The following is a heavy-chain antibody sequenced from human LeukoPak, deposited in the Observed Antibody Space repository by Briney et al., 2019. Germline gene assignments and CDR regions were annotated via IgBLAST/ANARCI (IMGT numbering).Heavy chain of an antibody. CDR2: ISWNSDSI. CDR1: GFTFDDYA. CDR3: AKDSTVGSGYYYAPFDS. V-gene: IGHV3-9*01. D-gene: IGHD3-22*01. Sequence: GRSLRLSCAASGFTFDDYAIHWVRQAPGKGLEWVSGISWNSDSIGYADSVKGRFTVSRDNAKNSLYPQMNNLRAEDTALYYCAKDSTVGSGYYYAPFDSWGQGTLVTVYS. J-gene: IGHJ5*01.